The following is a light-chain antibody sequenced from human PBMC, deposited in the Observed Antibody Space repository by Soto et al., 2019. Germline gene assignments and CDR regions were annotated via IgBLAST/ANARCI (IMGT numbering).Light chain of an antibody. CDR1: QDVGKR. Sequence: DVQMTQTPSSLSASAGDRVIITCRASQDVGKRLAWFQQEPGKAPKSLIFGASTLQSGVSSRFSGRGSGRDFALTISGVQPEDSATYYCQQYEIYPFTFGPGT. CDR3: QQYEIYPFT. J-gene: IGKJ3*01. CDR2: GAS. V-gene: IGKV1-16*01.